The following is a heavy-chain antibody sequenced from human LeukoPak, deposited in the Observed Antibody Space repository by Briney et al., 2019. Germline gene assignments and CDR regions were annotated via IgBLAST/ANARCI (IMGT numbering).Heavy chain of an antibody. D-gene: IGHD3-22*01. CDR3: ARGEPDYYDSSGYYSGSTNWFDP. J-gene: IGHJ5*02. Sequence: PSETLSLTCAVYGGSFSGYYWSWSRQPPGKGLEWIGEINHSGSTNYNPSLKSRVTISVDTSKNQFSLKLSSVTAADTAVYYCARGEPDYYDSSGYYSGSTNWFDPWGQGTLVTVSS. V-gene: IGHV4-34*01. CDR1: GGSFSGYY. CDR2: INHSGST.